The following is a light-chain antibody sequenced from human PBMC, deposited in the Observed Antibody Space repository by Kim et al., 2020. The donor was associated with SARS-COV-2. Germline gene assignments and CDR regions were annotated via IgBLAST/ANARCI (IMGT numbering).Light chain of an antibody. Sequence: SPGDTATLSCRASQSVRVYLAWYQQKPGQAPRLLISAASTRATGIPARFSGSGSGTEFSLTISSLQSEDSAVYYCQQYNNWPSNTFGQGTKLEI. CDR1: QSVRVY. CDR3: QQYNNWPSNT. V-gene: IGKV3-15*01. J-gene: IGKJ2*01. CDR2: AAS.